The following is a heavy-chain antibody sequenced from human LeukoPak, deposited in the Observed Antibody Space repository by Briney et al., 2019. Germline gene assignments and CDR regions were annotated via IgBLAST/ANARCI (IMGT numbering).Heavy chain of an antibody. D-gene: IGHD6-13*01. J-gene: IGHJ3*02. CDR1: GFTFSSYG. CDR3: ARDRSSWHNDAFDI. V-gene: IGHV3-33*01. CDR2: IWYDGSNK. Sequence: GGSLRLSCAASGFTFSSYGMHWVRQAPGKGLEWVAVIWYDGSNKYYADSVKGRFTISRDNSKNTLYLQMNSLRAEDTAVYYCARDRSSWHNDAFDIWGQGTMVTVSS.